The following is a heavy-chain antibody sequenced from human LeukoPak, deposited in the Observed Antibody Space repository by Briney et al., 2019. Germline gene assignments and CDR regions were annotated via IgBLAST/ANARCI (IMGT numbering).Heavy chain of an antibody. CDR2: INHSGST. Sequence: SETLSLTCAVYGGSFSGYYWSWIRQPPGKGLEWIGEINHSGSTNYNPSLKSRVTISVDTSKNQFSLKLSSVTAADTAVYYCARHEYYDFWSGYYPSRFDYWGQGTLVTVSS. CDR3: ARHEYYDFWSGYYPSRFDY. CDR1: GGSFSGYY. J-gene: IGHJ4*02. V-gene: IGHV4-34*01. D-gene: IGHD3-3*01.